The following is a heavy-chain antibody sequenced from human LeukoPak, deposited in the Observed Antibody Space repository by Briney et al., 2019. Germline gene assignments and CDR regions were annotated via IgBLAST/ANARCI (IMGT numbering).Heavy chain of an antibody. Sequence: ASVKVSCKASGYTFTSYAMNWVRQAPGQGLEWMGWINTNTGNPTYAQGFTGWFVFSLDTSVSTAYLQISSLKAEDTAVYYCARDHRGYCSSTSCSWFDPWGQGTLVTVSS. CDR1: GYTFTSYA. CDR3: ARDHRGYCSSTSCSWFDP. CDR2: INTNTGNP. J-gene: IGHJ5*02. D-gene: IGHD2-2*01. V-gene: IGHV7-4-1*02.